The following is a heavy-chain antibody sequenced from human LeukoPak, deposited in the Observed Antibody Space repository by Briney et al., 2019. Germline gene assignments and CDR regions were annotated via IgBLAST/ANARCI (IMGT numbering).Heavy chain of an antibody. J-gene: IGHJ4*02. Sequence: PGGSLRLSCAASGFTFSRYGMHWVRQAPGKGLEWVAVISYDGSNKYYADSVKGRFTISRDNSKNTLYLQMNSLRAEDTAVYYCAKSGGVTTTLGYWGQGTLVTVSS. CDR1: GFTFSRYG. CDR3: AKSGGVTTTLGY. V-gene: IGHV3-30*18. CDR2: ISYDGSNK. D-gene: IGHD4-17*01.